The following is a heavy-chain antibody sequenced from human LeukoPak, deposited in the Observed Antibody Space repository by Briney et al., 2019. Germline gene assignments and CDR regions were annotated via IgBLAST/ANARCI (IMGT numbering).Heavy chain of an antibody. D-gene: IGHD3-22*01. CDR3: ARHAYYYDSSGYYLIDY. CDR1: RYSISSGYY. Sequence: SETLSLTCTVSRYSISSGYYWGWIRQPPGKGLEWIGSIYYSGSTYYNPSLKSRVTISVDTSKNQFSLKLSSVTAADTAVYYCARHAYYYDSSGYYLIDYWGQGTLVTVSS. V-gene: IGHV4-38-2*02. J-gene: IGHJ4*02. CDR2: IYYSGST.